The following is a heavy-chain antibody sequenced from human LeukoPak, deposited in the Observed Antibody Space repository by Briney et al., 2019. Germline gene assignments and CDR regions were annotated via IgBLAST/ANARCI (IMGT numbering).Heavy chain of an antibody. D-gene: IGHD3-10*01. CDR1: GGSISSYY. J-gene: IGHJ4*02. Sequence: PSETLSLTCTVSGGSISSYYWSWIRQPPGKGLEWIGYIYYSGSTNYNPSLKSRVTISVDTSKNQFSLKLSSVTAADTAVYYCARDYYGSKSYFDYWGQGTLVTVSS. CDR3: ARDYYGSKSYFDY. V-gene: IGHV4-59*12. CDR2: IYYSGST.